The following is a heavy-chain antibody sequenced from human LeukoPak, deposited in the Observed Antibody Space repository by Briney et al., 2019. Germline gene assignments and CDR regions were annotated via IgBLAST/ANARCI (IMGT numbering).Heavy chain of an antibody. CDR2: IWYDGSNK. CDR3: ARERGYSYGDRDYYYYYGMDV. J-gene: IGHJ6*02. Sequence: PGGSLRLSCAASGSIFSSYGMHWVRQAPGKGLEWVAVIWYDGSNKYYADSVKGRFTFSRDNSKNTLYLQMNSLRAEDTAVYYCARERGYSYGDRDYYYYYGMDVWGQGTTVTVSS. D-gene: IGHD5-18*01. CDR1: GSIFSSYG. V-gene: IGHV3-33*08.